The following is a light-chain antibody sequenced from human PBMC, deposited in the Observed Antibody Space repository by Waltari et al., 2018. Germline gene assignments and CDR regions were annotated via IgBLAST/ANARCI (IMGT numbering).Light chain of an antibody. CDR3: QQRSNWPPVVT. CDR2: DAS. Sequence: EVVLTQSPATLSLSPGERATLPCRASQSVSTSLGWYQQKPGQTPRLLIYDASTRATGIPARFSGSGSGTDFTLTITSLEPEDFAVYYCQQRSNWPPVVTFGGGTKVEIK. CDR1: QSVSTS. J-gene: IGKJ4*01. V-gene: IGKV3-11*01.